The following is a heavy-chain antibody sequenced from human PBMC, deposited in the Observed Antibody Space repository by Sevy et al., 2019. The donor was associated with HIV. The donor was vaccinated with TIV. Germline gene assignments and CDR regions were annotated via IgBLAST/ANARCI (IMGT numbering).Heavy chain of an antibody. J-gene: IGHJ3*02. Sequence: GGSLRLSCAASGFTFSSYAMHWVRQAPGKGLEWVAVISYDGSNKYYADSVKGRFTISRDNSKNTLYLQMNSLRAEDTAVYYCARETYDFWSGYPRTGAFDIWAKGQWSPSPQ. CDR1: GFTFSSYA. D-gene: IGHD3-3*01. CDR2: ISYDGSNK. CDR3: ARETYDFWSGYPRTGAFDI. V-gene: IGHV3-30-3*01.